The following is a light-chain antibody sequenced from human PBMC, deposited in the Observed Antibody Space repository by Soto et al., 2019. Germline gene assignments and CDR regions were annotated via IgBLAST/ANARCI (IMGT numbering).Light chain of an antibody. V-gene: IGKV1-39*01. CDR3: QQSHSNPWT. CDR2: GAS. CDR1: QSINFY. J-gene: IGKJ1*01. Sequence: DIQMTQSPSSLSASVGDRVTITCRASQSINFYLNWFQQKPGKAPNLLIYGASTLQSGVPSRFSGSGSGTDFTLTISRLQPEDSATYYCQQSHSNPWTFGQGTKVEIK.